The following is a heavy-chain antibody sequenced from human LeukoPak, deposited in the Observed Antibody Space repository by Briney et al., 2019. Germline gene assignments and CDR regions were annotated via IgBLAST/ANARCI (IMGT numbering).Heavy chain of an antibody. V-gene: IGHV4-30-4*01. Sequence: KASQTLSLTCTVSGGSISSGDYYWSWIRQPPGKGLEWIGYIYYSGSTYYNPSFQSRVTMSVDTSKNQFSLQLSSVTVSDTAVYYCARGARVGYSSGWGHYFDYWGQGTLVTVSS. CDR3: ARGARVGYSSGWGHYFDY. CDR2: IYYSGST. CDR1: GGSISSGDYY. D-gene: IGHD6-19*01. J-gene: IGHJ4*02.